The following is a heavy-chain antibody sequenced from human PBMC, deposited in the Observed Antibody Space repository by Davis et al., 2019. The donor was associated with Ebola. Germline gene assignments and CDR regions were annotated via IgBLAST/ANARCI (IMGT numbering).Heavy chain of an antibody. CDR2: ISSNGGST. CDR1: GFTFSSYA. V-gene: IGHV3-64D*08. Sequence: GGSLRLSGSASGFTFSSYAMHWVRQAPGKGLEYVSAISSNGGSTYYADSVKGRFTISRDNSKNTLYLQMSSLRAEDTAVYYCVNSPVKGSGYYYVHYYYGMDVWGQGTTVTVSS. J-gene: IGHJ6*02. CDR3: VNSPVKGSGYYYVHYYYGMDV. D-gene: IGHD3-22*01.